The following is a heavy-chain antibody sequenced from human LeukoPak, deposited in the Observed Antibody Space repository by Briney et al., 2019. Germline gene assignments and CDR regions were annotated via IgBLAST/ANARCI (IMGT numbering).Heavy chain of an antibody. CDR3: ARLESIAARRGDY. D-gene: IGHD6-6*01. V-gene: IGHV1-69*13. Sequence: SVKVSCKASGYTFTGYYIHWVRQAPGQGLEWMGGIIPIFGTANYAQKFQGRVTITADESTSTAYMELSSLRSEDTAVYYCARLESIAARRGDYWGQGTLVTVSS. CDR1: GYTFTGYY. J-gene: IGHJ4*02. CDR2: IIPIFGTA.